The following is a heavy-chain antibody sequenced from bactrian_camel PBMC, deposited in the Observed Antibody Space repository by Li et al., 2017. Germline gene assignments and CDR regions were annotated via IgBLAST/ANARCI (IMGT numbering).Heavy chain of an antibody. CDR3: EKGSL. CDR1: RYIFSGCA. V-gene: IGHV3S8*01. D-gene: IGHD5*01. J-gene: IGHJ4*01. CDR2: MYINGTT. Sequence: QVQLVESGGDSVQAGGSLKLSCAADRYIFSGCAVAWYRQTPGAKERELLSFMYINGTTTYADSAKGRFTISRDNNKNEHYLQMNSLKIEDTAMYYCEKGSLRGQGTQVTV.